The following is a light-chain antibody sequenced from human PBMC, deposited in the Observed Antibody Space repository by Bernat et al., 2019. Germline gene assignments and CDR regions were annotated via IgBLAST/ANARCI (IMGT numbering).Light chain of an antibody. CDR1: GGSITTNY. V-gene: IGLV6-57*01. CDR3: HSYEILIQV. Sequence: NFILTQPHSVSESPGKTVTISCTRSGGSITTNYVQWYQQRPGSSPTSVIYKDNQRSSGVPDRFSGSIDGTSNSAFLTISGLKTEDEADYFCHSYEILIQVFGGGTKLTVL. CDR2: KDN. J-gene: IGLJ3*02.